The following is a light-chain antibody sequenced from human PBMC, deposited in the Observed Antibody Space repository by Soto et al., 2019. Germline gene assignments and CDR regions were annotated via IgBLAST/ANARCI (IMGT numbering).Light chain of an antibody. CDR2: ADD. V-gene: IGLV3-21*02. CDR3: QVWDSSRDLHV. CDR1: NIESKS. J-gene: IGLJ1*01. Sequence: SYELTQPPSVSVAPGQTARIMCGGNNIESKSVHWYQQKAGQAPVLVVYADDDRPSGIPERFSGSNSGNTGTLTITRVEAGDEADYFCQVWDSSRDLHVFGSGTKVTVL.